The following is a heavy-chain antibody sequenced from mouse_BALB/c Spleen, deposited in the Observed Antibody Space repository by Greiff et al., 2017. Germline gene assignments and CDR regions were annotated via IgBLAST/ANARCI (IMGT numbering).Heavy chain of an antibody. Sequence: DVHLVESGGGLVQPGGSLKLSCAASGFTFSSYGMSWVRQTPDKRLELVATINSNGGSTYYPDSVKGRFTISRDNAKNTLYLQMSSLKSEDTAMYYCARDPPYYYAMDYWGQGTSVTVSS. CDR1: GFTFSSYG. J-gene: IGHJ4*01. CDR2: INSNGGST. CDR3: ARDPPYYYAMDY. V-gene: IGHV5-6-3*01.